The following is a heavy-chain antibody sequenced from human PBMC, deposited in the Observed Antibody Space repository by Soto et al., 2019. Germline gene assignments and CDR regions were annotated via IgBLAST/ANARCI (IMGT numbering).Heavy chain of an antibody. CDR2: ISWDGGST. Sequence: PGGSLRLSCAASGFTFDDYTMHWVRQAPGKGLEWVSLISWDGGSTYYADSVKGRFTISRDNSKNSLYLQMNSLRTEDTALYYCAKMNTAMVTYYYGMDFWGQGTTVTVSS. CDR1: GFTFDDYT. J-gene: IGHJ6*02. D-gene: IGHD5-18*01. V-gene: IGHV3-43*01. CDR3: AKMNTAMVTYYYGMDF.